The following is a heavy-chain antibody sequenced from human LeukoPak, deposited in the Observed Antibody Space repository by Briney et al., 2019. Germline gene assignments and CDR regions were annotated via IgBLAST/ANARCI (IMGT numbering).Heavy chain of an antibody. CDR2: IYHSGST. J-gene: IGHJ4*02. CDR3: ARGSGGIYYGGIDY. CDR1: GGSIRSDGYS. D-gene: IGHD1-26*01. V-gene: IGHV4-30-2*01. Sequence: SQTLSLTCAVSGGSIRSDGYSWSWIRQPPGKGLEWIGYIYHSGSTNYNPSLKRRATISVDRSKNQFSLNLSSATAADTAVYYCARGSGGIYYGGIDYWGQGTLVIVSS.